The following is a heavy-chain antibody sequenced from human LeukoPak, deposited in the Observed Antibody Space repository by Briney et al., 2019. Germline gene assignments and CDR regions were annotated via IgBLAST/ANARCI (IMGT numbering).Heavy chain of an antibody. CDR2: IFDYGKI. CDR1: GGTISGHY. D-gene: IGHD1/OR15-1a*01. CDR3: ARDRRDICTSGSWWNKALDV. Sequence: SETLSLTCTVSGGTISGHYWSWIRQPPGKGLESLGYIFDYGKITYNPYLKARVSISMRTSRNEMTLKLKSVTTGDTGVYFCARDRRDICTSGSWWNKALDVWGAGRLVTVSS. J-gene: IGHJ3*01. V-gene: IGHV4-59*11.